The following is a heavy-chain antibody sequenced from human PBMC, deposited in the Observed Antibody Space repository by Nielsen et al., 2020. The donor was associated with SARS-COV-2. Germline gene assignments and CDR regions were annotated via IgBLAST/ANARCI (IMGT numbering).Heavy chain of an antibody. CDR2: ISYDGSNK. J-gene: IGHJ3*02. CDR3: ARDGGYCSSTSCSLFAFDI. CDR1: GFTFSSYA. Sequence: LKISCAASGFTFSSYAMHWVRQAPGKGLEWVAVISYDGSNKYYADSVKGRFTISRDNSKNTLYLQMNSLRAEDTAVYYCARDGGYCSSTSCSLFAFDIWGQGTMVTVSS. V-gene: IGHV3-30-3*01. D-gene: IGHD2-2*01.